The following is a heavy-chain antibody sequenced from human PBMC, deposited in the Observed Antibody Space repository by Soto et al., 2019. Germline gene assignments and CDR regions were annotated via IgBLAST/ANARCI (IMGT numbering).Heavy chain of an antibody. V-gene: IGHV3-73*01. CDR2: IRGRAKKYAT. D-gene: IGHD2-21*02. J-gene: IGHJ4*02. Sequence: EVQLVESGGDLVQPGGSLKLSCTGLGFNFSGSALHWVRQPSGKGLEWVGRIRGRAKKYATSYATSVRGRFYLSRDDSKNTAFLQMNSLRDEDTGVYFCCGRGRDSLQDIWGQGTLVTVSS. CDR1: GFNFSGSA. CDR3: CGRGRDSLQDI.